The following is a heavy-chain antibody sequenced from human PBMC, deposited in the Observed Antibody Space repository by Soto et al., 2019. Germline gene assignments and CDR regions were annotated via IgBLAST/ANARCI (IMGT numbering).Heavy chain of an antibody. J-gene: IGHJ4*02. V-gene: IGHV3-13*04. Sequence: GGSLRLSCSASGFTFSSYDMHWVRQGPGKGLEWVSAIGTAGDTNYAGSVKGRFTISRENAENSLYLQMNSLRAGDTAIYFCARAIGPTLFDYWGQGTLVTVSS. CDR3: ARAIGPTLFDY. CDR2: IGTAGDT. CDR1: GFTFSSYD. D-gene: IGHD3-22*01.